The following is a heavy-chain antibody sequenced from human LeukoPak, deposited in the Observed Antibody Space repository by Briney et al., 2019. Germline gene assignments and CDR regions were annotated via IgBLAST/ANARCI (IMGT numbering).Heavy chain of an antibody. Sequence: QSGGSLRLSCAASGFTFSSYAMHWFRQAPGKGLEWVAVISYDGSNKYYADSVKGRFTISRDNSKNTLYLQMNSLRAEDTAVYYCASPEGRGYGDYGGAFDIWGQGTMVTVSS. J-gene: IGHJ3*02. CDR2: ISYDGSNK. V-gene: IGHV3-30-3*01. CDR1: GFTFSSYA. CDR3: ASPEGRGYGDYGGAFDI. D-gene: IGHD4-17*01.